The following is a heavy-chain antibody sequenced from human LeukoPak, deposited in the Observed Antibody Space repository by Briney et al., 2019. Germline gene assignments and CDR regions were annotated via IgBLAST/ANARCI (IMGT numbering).Heavy chain of an antibody. CDR3: AKDGAAYSNFDY. Sequence: GRSLRLSCAASGFTFDDYAMPWVRQAPGKGLEWVSGISWNSGSIGYADSVKGRFTISRDNAKNSLYLQMNSLRAEDTALYYCAKDGAAYSNFDYWGQGTLVTVSS. V-gene: IGHV3-9*01. D-gene: IGHD4-11*01. CDR1: GFTFDDYA. J-gene: IGHJ4*02. CDR2: ISWNSGSI.